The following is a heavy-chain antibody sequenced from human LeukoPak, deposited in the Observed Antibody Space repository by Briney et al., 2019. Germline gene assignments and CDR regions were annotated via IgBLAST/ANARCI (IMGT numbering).Heavy chain of an antibody. J-gene: IGHJ4*02. D-gene: IGHD1-7*01. Sequence: SSETLSLTCAVYGGSFSGYYWSWIRQPPGKGLEWIGEINHSGSTNYNPSLKSRVTISVDTSKNQFSLKLSSVTAADTAVYYCARLYNCNYFFDYWGQGTLVTVSS. V-gene: IGHV4-34*01. CDR1: GGSFSGYY. CDR2: INHSGST. CDR3: ARLYNCNYFFDY.